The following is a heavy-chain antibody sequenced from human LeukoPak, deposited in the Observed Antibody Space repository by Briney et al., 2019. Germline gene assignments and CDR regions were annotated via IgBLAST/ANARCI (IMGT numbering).Heavy chain of an antibody. D-gene: IGHD1-26*01. V-gene: IGHV1-69*04. CDR2: IIPILGIA. Sequence: ASVKVSCKASGGTFSSYAISWVRQAPGQGLEWMGRIIPILGIANYAQKFQGRVTITADKSTSTAYMELSSLRSEDTAVYYCALGIVGATGRSYYYYGMDVWGQGTTVTVSS. CDR3: ALGIVGATGRSYYYYGMDV. J-gene: IGHJ6*02. CDR1: GGTFSSYA.